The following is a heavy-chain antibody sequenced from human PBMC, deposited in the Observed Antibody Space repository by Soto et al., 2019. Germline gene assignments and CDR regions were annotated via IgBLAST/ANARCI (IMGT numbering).Heavy chain of an antibody. V-gene: IGHV1-18*04. Sequence: GASVKVSCKASGYTFTNHGINWVRQAPGQGLEWMGWISAYSGNTNYAQKFQGRVTMTTDTSTSTAYMELRSLRSDDTAVYYCARDTPATRTTDYWGQGTLVTVSS. CDR1: GYTFTNHG. J-gene: IGHJ4*02. CDR2: ISAYSGNT. CDR3: ARDTPATRTTDY. D-gene: IGHD1-7*01.